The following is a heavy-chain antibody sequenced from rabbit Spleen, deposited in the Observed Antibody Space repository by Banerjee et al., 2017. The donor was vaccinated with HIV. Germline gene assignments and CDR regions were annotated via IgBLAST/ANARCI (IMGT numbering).Heavy chain of an antibody. D-gene: IGHD6-1*01. J-gene: IGHJ4*01. CDR1: RFDFNSGG. V-gene: IGHV1S45*01. CDR3: ARDLVGYIGYGYYDL. Sequence: QEHLVESGGGLVQPGGSLTLSCKASRFDFNSGGVSWVRQAPGKGLEWIACIYTGDGSTYYASWAKGRFTISKTSSTTLTLQMTSLTAADTATYFCARDLVGYIGYGYYDLWGPGTLVTVS. CDR2: IYTGDGST.